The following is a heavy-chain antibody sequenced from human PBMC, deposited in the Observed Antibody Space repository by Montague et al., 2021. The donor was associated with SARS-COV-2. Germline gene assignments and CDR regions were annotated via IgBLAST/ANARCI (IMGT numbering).Heavy chain of an antibody. CDR1: GGSFSGYY. D-gene: IGHD3-10*01. CDR2: INHSGST. J-gene: IGHJ4*02. V-gene: IGHV4-34*01. Sequence: SETLSLTCAVYGGSFSGYYWNWIRQPPGKGLEWIGEINHSGSTNYNPSLKSRLTISVDTSKKQFSLKLSSVTAADTAVYYCARGARQGYGFRLGSFDSWGQGTLVTVSS. CDR3: ARGARQGYGFRLGSFDS.